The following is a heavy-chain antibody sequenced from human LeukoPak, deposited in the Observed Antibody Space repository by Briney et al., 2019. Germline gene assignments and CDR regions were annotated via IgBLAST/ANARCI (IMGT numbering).Heavy chain of an antibody. Sequence: GGSLRLSCAASGFTFTDFGMHWVRQAPGKGLDWVSHIRRDGRSKFYAESVKGRFTISRDNSKNTLYLQMNSLRAEDTAVYYCAKNRDDYGDDCWGQGILVTVST. V-gene: IGHV3-30*02. CDR2: IRRDGRSK. J-gene: IGHJ4*02. D-gene: IGHD4-17*01. CDR3: AKNRDDYGDDC. CDR1: GFTFTDFG.